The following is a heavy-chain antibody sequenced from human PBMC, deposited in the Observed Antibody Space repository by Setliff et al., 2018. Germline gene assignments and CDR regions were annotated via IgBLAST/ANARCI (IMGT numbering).Heavy chain of an antibody. V-gene: IGHV4-34*01. CDR3: RQAVVGRDVFDV. D-gene: IGHD1-1*01. Sequence: SETLSLTCSVYGASFNTYYWSWIRQPPGKGLEWIGEVNRYGSGDYNPSLESRVTISVDTPKKEFSLTLTSVTAADTALYYCRQAVVGRDVFDVWGQGTMVTVSS. CDR1: GASFNTYY. CDR2: VNRYGSG. J-gene: IGHJ3*01.